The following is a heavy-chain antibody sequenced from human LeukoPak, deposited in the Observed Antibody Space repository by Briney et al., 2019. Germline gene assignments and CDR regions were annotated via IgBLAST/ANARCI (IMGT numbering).Heavy chain of an antibody. CDR2: IDPRDSYT. CDR3: ARPGSSSSWGVYYYYGMDV. J-gene: IGHJ6*02. CDR1: GYTFTNYW. D-gene: IGHD6-13*01. V-gene: IGHV5-10-1*01. Sequence: GESLKISCKGSGYTFTNYWISWVRQMPGKGLEWMGRIDPRDSYTNYSPSFQGHVTISADKSISTAYLQWSSLKASDTAMYYCARPGSSSSWGVYYYYGMDVWGQGTTVTVSS.